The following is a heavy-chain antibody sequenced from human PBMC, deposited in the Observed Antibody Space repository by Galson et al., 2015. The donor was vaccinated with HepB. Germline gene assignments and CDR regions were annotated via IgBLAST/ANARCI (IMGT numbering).Heavy chain of an antibody. Sequence: SVKVSCKASGYRFTGYYIHWVRQAAGQRLEWMGWMNPNTGETKYAQKFQGRVTMTRDTSISTAYMDLSRLTSDDTAMYYCARGDVLRFLHPPNWFGPWGLGTPVIVSS. CDR2: MNPNTGET. CDR1: GYRFTGYY. CDR3: ARGDVLRFLHPPNWFGP. V-gene: IGHV1-2*02. J-gene: IGHJ5*02. D-gene: IGHD3-3*01.